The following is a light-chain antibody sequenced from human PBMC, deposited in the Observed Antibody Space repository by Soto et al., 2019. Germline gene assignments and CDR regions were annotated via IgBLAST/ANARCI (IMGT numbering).Light chain of an antibody. CDR3: QQSYSTWT. J-gene: IGKJ1*01. CDR1: QSISSY. Sequence: DIQMTQSPSSLSASVGDRVTITCPASQSISSYLNWYQQKPGKAPKLLIYAASSLQSWVPSRFSGSGSGTDFTLTISSLQPEDFATYYCQQSYSTWTFGQGTKVDIK. V-gene: IGKV1-39*01. CDR2: AAS.